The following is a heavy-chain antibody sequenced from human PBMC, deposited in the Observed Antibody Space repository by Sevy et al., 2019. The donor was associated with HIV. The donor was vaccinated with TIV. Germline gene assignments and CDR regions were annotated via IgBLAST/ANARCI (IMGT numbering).Heavy chain of an antibody. CDR3: ARSPEFQYQMLYGRQKYNGMDV. D-gene: IGHD2-2*02. CDR2: ITSGSTYT. CDR1: GFSFSTYS. Sequence: GGSLRLSCAASGFSFSTYSMNWVRQAPGKGQEWVSSITSGSTYTYYVDSVKGRFSISRDNAKNSVFLQMNSLRAEDTAVYYCARSPEFQYQMLYGRQKYNGMDVWGQGTTVTVSS. J-gene: IGHJ6*02. V-gene: IGHV3-21*01.